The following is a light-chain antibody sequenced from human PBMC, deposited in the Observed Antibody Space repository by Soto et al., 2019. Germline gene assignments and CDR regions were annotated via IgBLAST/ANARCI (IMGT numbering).Light chain of an antibody. Sequence: QSALTQPASVSGSPGQSITISCTGTSSDVGGYNDVSWYQQHPGKAPKLMIYEVSNRPSGVSNRFSGSKSGITASLTLSGLQAEDEADFYCSSYTSSSTYVFGTGTKLTVL. J-gene: IGLJ1*01. CDR1: SSDVGGYND. CDR3: SSYTSSSTYV. V-gene: IGLV2-14*01. CDR2: EVS.